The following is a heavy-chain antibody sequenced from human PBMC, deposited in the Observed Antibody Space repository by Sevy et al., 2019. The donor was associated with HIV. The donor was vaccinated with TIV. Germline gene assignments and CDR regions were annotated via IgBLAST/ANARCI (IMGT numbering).Heavy chain of an antibody. CDR2: IYSCGSK. CDR3: ARRKWGRYYDSSGYWPFDY. Sequence: GGSLRLSCAASGFTFSSNYMSWVRQAPGKGLEWVSVIYSCGSKYYADSVKGRFPMSRDNFKNTLYVQMNSLRVEDTAVYYCARRKWGRYYDSSGYWPFDYWGQGTLVTVSS. V-gene: IGHV3-53*01. CDR1: GFTFSSNY. J-gene: IGHJ4*02. D-gene: IGHD3-22*01.